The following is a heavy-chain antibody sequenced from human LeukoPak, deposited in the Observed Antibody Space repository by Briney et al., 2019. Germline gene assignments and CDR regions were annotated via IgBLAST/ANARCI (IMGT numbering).Heavy chain of an antibody. CDR3: AKPRGGDPPQDLDY. CDR1: GFTFSSYG. Sequence: GGSLRHSCTASGFTFSSYGMYWVRQSPGKGLEWVAYISHPGSNENYADSVKGRFTISRDNSKNTLYMQMNSLRAEDTAVYYCAKPRGGDPPQDLDYRRRETVLTDSS. D-gene: IGHD3-16*01. V-gene: IGHV3-30*02. CDR2: ISHPGSNE. J-gene: IGHJ4*02.